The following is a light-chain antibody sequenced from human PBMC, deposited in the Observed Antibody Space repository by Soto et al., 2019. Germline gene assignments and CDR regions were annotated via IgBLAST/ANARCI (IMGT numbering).Light chain of an antibody. V-gene: IGLV2-8*01. CDR1: SSDVGGSTY. J-gene: IGLJ2*01. CDR2: EVS. CDR3: SSFAGNNNLV. Sequence: QSALTQPPSASGSPGQSVTISCTGTSSDVGGSTYVSWYQQHPGKAPKLMISEVSKRPSGVPDRFSGSKSGNTASLTVSGLQAEDEADYYCSSFAGNNNLVFGGGTKLTFL.